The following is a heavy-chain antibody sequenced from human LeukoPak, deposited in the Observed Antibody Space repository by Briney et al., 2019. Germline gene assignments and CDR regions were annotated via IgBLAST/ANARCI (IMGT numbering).Heavy chain of an antibody. V-gene: IGHV4-39*01. CDR3: ARVLWFGDHSRFDP. CDR1: GGSISSNSYY. J-gene: IGHJ5*02. CDR2: IYYSGST. Sequence: PSETLSLTCTVSGGSISSNSYYRGWIRQPPGKGLEWIGSIYYSGSTYYNPSLKSRVTISVATPKNQFSLKLNSVTDTDTAVYYCARVLWFGDHSRFDPWGQGTLVTVSS. D-gene: IGHD3-10*01.